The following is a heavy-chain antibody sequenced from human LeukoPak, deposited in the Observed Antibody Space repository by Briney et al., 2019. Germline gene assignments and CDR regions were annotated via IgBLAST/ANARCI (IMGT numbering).Heavy chain of an antibody. V-gene: IGHV1-69*13. CDR2: IIPIFDRA. D-gene: IGHD3-10*01. CDR3: ATRPPGPSRYYGSGSNCYYGMDV. CDR1: GATFSSYA. Sequence: GASVKLSCKASGATFSSYAISWVRQAPGQGLEWMGGIIPIFDRANYAQKFQGRVTVTADESTSTAYMELSSLRPEDTAEYYCATRPPGPSRYYGSGSNCYYGMDVWGQGTTVTVSS. J-gene: IGHJ6*02.